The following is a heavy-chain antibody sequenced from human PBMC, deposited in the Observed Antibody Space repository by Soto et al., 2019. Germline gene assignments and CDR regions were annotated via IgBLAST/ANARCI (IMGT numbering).Heavy chain of an antibody. CDR2: ISYDGGSI. D-gene: IGHD5-12*01. CDR3: ARDWGEVASYSFDN. J-gene: IGHJ4*02. CDR1: GFTLTSYA. V-gene: IGHV3-30*04. Sequence: PGGSLRLSCAASGFTLTSYAMHWVRQAPGKGLEWVAVISYDGGSIFYADSVKGRFTISRDASRNTVFLQMNSLRSEDTAVYYCARDWGEVASYSFDNWGQGTPVTVSS.